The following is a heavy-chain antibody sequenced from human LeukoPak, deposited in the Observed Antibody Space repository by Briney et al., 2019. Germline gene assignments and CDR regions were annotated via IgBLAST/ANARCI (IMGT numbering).Heavy chain of an antibody. D-gene: IGHD6-13*01. CDR1: GGSISSGSYY. CDR3: ARGGSSWSYYFHY. Sequence: PSQTLSLTCTVSGGSISSGSYYWSWIRQPAGKGLEWIGRIYTSGSTNYNPSLKSRVTISVDTSKNQFSLKLSSVTAADTAVYYCARGGSSWSYYFHYWGQGTLVTVSS. V-gene: IGHV4-61*02. J-gene: IGHJ4*02. CDR2: IYTSGST.